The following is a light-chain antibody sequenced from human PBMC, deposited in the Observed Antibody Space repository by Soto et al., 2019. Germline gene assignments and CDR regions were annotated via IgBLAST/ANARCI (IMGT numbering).Light chain of an antibody. J-gene: IGKJ1*01. Sequence: EIVLTQSPATLSLSPGERATLSCRASPSVTNYLAWYQQKPGQPPRLLIYGAFNRAAGIPARFSGSGSGTEFTLTISSLQSEDFAVYYCQQYNNWPWTFGQGTKVDIK. CDR3: QQYNNWPWT. V-gene: IGKV3D-15*01. CDR2: GAF. CDR1: PSVTNY.